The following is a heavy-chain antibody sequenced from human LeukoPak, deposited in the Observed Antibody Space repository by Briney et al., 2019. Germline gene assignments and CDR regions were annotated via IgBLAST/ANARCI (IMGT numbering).Heavy chain of an antibody. D-gene: IGHD5-12*01. Sequence: GGSLRLSWAAAGFTFSSYGMHWVRQAPGKGLEWVAVISYDGSSKYYADSVKGRFTISRDNSKNTLYLQMNSLRAEDTAVYYCARLSGYVFYYYYMDVWGKGTTVTISS. CDR1: GFTFSSYG. J-gene: IGHJ6*03. V-gene: IGHV3-30*03. CDR2: ISYDGSSK. CDR3: ARLSGYVFYYYYMDV.